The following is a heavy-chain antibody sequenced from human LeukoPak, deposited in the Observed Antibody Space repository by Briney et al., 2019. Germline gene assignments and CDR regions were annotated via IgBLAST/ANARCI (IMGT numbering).Heavy chain of an antibody. CDR2: MNPNSGNT. CDR3: ARGSSSWATDFDY. J-gene: IGHJ4*02. V-gene: IGHV1-8*03. CDR1: GYTFTSYD. Sequence: GASVKVSCKASGYTFTSYDINWVRRATGQGLEWMGWMNPNSGNTGYAQKFQGRVTITRNTSISTAYMELSSLRSEDTAVYYCARGSSSWATDFDYWGQGTLVTVSS. D-gene: IGHD6-13*01.